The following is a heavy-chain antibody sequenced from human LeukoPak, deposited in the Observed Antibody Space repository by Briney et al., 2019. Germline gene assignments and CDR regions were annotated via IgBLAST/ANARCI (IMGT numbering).Heavy chain of an antibody. Sequence: GGSLRLSCAASGFTFSSYEMNWVRQAPGKGLEWVSYISSSGSMINYADSVKGRFTISRDNSKNTLYLQMNSLRAEDTAVYYCASEHRGRRDGYQRQGGVYWGQGTLVTVSS. D-gene: IGHD5-24*01. V-gene: IGHV3-48*03. CDR3: ASEHRGRRDGYQRQGGVY. J-gene: IGHJ4*02. CDR2: ISSSGSMI. CDR1: GFTFSSYE.